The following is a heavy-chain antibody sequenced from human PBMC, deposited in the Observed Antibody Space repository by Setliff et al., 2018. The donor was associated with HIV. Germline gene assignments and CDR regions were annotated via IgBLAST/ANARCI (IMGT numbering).Heavy chain of an antibody. CDR3: AKPTNGFYPRAFDA. D-gene: IGHD2-2*03. V-gene: IGHV3-23*01. J-gene: IGHJ3*01. CDR2: VHVGGGRT. CDR1: GFAFNTYD. Sequence: QTGGSLRLSCAASGFAFNTYDMNWVRQAPGQGPEWVSVVHVGGGRTDYADSVRGRFVISRDDSKNMLYLQMRGLRADDTAIYHCAKPTNGFYPRAFDAWGPGTLVTVSS.